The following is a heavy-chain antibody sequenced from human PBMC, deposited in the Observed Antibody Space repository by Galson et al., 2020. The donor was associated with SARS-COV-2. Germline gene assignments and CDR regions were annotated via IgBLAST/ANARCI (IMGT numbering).Heavy chain of an antibody. D-gene: IGHD1-26*01. CDR3: VRAGWELLGYFDF. CDR1: GFTFSDYY. J-gene: IGHJ4*02. CDR2: ITYNGGTI. Sequence: GESLKISCAASGFTFSDYYMSWVRQAPGQGLEWISYITYNGGTIYYADSVKGRFTISRDNAKKSLYLQMDGLRVEDTAIYYCVRAGWELLGYFDFWGPGILVTVSS. V-gene: IGHV3-11*04.